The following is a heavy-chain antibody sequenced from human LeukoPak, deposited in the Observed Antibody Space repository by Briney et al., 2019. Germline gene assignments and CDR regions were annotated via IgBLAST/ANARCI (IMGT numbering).Heavy chain of an antibody. CDR3: ARGESGSYSSGYYYYYMDV. CDR2: IHHSGST. V-gene: IGHV4-34*01. J-gene: IGHJ6*03. Sequence: PSETLSLTCAVYGGSFSGYYWSWIRQPPGKGLEWIGEIHHSGSTNYNPSLKSRVTISVDPSKNQFSLKVTSVTAADTAVYYCARGESGSYSSGYYYYYMDVWGKGTTVNVSS. CDR1: GGSFSGYY. D-gene: IGHD1-26*01.